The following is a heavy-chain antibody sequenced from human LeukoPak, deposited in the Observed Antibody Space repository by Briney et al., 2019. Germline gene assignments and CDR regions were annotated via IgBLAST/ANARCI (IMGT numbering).Heavy chain of an antibody. J-gene: IGHJ4*02. CDR3: ARVANYYDSSGYYYYFDY. Sequence: GASVKVSCKASGYTFTSYGISWVQQAPGQGLEWMGWISAYNGITNYAQKLQGRVTMTTDTSTSTAYMELRSLRSDDTAVYYCARVANYYDSSGYYYYFDYWGQGTLVTVSS. D-gene: IGHD3-22*01. CDR2: ISAYNGIT. CDR1: GYTFTSYG. V-gene: IGHV1-18*01.